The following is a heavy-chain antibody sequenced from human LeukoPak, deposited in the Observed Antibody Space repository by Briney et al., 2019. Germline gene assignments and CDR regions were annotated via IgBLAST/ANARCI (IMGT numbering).Heavy chain of an antibody. CDR2: IYYSGST. J-gene: IGHJ4*02. Sequence: SETLSLTCTVSGGSISTSDSFWDWMRQPPGKGPEWIGSIYYSGSTFYNPSLKSRVALSVDTSKNQFSLRLNSVTAADTAVYYCARNRGSNFDWSDYWGQGILVTVS. V-gene: IGHV4-39*01. D-gene: IGHD3-9*01. CDR1: GGSISTSDSF. CDR3: ARNRGSNFDWSDY.